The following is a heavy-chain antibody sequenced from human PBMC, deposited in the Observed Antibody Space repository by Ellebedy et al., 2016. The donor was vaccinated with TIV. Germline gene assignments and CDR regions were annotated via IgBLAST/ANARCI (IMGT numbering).Heavy chain of an antibody. CDR1: GYTFTGYY. J-gene: IGHJ6*02. D-gene: IGHD3-3*01. Sequence: AASVKVSCKASGYTFTGYYMHWVRQAPGQGLEWMGWINPNSGGTNYAQKFQGWVTMTRDTSISTAYMELSRLRSDDTAVYYCARGGITIFGVVTLTYYYYGMDVWGQGTTVTVSS. CDR2: INPNSGGT. V-gene: IGHV1-2*04. CDR3: ARGGITIFGVVTLTYYYYGMDV.